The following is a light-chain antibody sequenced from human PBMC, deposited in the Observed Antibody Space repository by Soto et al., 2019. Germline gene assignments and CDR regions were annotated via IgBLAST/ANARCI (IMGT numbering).Light chain of an antibody. Sequence: QSALTQPPSASGSPGQSVTVSCAGTSNDVGAHNYVSWYQQHPGKAPRLMIYEVSKRPSGVPDRFSGSKSGNTASLTVSGLQAEDEADYYCSSYAGMFGGGTKVTVL. CDR3: SSYAGM. V-gene: IGLV2-8*01. CDR1: SNDVGAHNY. CDR2: EVS. J-gene: IGLJ3*02.